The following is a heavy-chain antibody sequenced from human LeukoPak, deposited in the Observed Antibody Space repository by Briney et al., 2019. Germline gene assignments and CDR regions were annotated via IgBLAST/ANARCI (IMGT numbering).Heavy chain of an antibody. CDR1: GGSLSGYY. V-gene: IGHV4-34*01. CDR2: INHSGST. Sequence: SETLSLTCAVYGGSLSGYYWSWIRQPPGKGLEWIGEINHSGSTNYNPSLKGRVTISVDTSKNQFSLKLSSVTAADTAVYYCARYWDYYDSSGYYFNWFDPWGQGTLVTVSP. J-gene: IGHJ5*02. D-gene: IGHD3-22*01. CDR3: ARYWDYYDSSGYYFNWFDP.